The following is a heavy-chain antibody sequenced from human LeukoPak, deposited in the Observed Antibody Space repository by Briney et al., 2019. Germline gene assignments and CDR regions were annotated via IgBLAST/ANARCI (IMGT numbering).Heavy chain of an antibody. D-gene: IGHD3-3*01. V-gene: IGHV6-1*01. J-gene: IGHJ6*02. Sequence: PSQTLSPTCAISGDSVSSNSAAWNWIRQSPSRGLEWLGRTYYRSKWYNDYAVSVKSRITINPDTSKNQFSLQLNSVTPEDTAVYYCARARGPFFWSGYYSQRGVYGMDVWGQGTTVTVSS. CDR1: GDSVSSNSAA. CDR2: TYYRSKWYN. CDR3: ARARGPFFWSGYYSQRGVYGMDV.